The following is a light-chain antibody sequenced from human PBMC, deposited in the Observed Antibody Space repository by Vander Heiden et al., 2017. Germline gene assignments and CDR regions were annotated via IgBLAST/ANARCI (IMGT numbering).Light chain of an antibody. CDR3: AAEDDRLSGGV. J-gene: IGLJ2*01. CDR1: SSNVGSNY. Sequence: QSVRTQPPPASGTPGRRVTISCSGISSNVGSNYVSWYQQLPGTEPKRRCLMNNQRPSGVPDGFAGSKSGTYAYPETSGLRSEDRSNYDGAAEDDRLSGGVFGGGTKLTVL. V-gene: IGLV1-47*01. CDR2: MNN.